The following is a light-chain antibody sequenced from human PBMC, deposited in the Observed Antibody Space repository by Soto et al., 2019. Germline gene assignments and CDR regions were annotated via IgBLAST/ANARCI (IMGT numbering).Light chain of an antibody. CDR2: DVS. V-gene: IGLV2-14*01. CDR3: SSYTSSSLVV. CDR1: SSDVGGYNY. Sequence: SVLTQPASVSGSLGQSITISCTGTSSDVGGYNYVSWYQQHSGKAPKLMIYDVSNRPSWVSNRFSGSKSGNTASLTISGLQAEDEADYYCSSYTSSSLVVFGGGTKLTVL. J-gene: IGLJ2*01.